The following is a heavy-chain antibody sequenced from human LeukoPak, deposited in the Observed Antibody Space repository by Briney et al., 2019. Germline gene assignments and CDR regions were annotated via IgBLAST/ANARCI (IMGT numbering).Heavy chain of an antibody. V-gene: IGHV3-9*01. CDR3: ARVRMNAFDI. D-gene: IGHD2-15*01. J-gene: IGHJ3*02. CDR2: ISWNSGSI. Sequence: PGRSLRLSCAASGFTFDDYAMHWVRQAPGKGLEWVSGISWNSGSIGYADSVKGRFTISRDNAKNSLYLQMNSLRAEDTAVYYCARVRMNAFDIWGQGTMVTVSS. CDR1: GFTFDDYA.